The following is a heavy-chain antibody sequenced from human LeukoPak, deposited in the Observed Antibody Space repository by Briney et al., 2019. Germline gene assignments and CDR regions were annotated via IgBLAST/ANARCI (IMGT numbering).Heavy chain of an antibody. V-gene: IGHV3-21*01. CDR3: AKGEEESSSWYSQFDY. D-gene: IGHD6-13*01. J-gene: IGHJ4*02. CDR1: GFTFSSYS. CDR2: ISSSSSYI. Sequence: GGSLRLSCAASGFTFSSYSMDWVRQAPGKGLEWVSSISSSSSYIYYADSVKGRFTISRDNAKNSLYLQMNSLRAEDTAVYYCAKGEEESSSWYSQFDYWGQGTLVTVSS.